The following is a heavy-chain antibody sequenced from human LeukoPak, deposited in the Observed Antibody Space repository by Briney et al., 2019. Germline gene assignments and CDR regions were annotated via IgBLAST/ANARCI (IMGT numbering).Heavy chain of an antibody. CDR3: AKGCSTISCYTSEY. D-gene: IGHD2-2*02. V-gene: IGHV3-23*01. Sequence: PGGSLRLSCAASGFTFNTYAMTWVRPPPGNGLEWVSPISASGSNTYYADSVKGRFTISRDNSKNTLYLQMNSLRAEDTALYYCAKGCSTISCYTSEYWGQGTLVTVSS. CDR2: ISASGSNT. J-gene: IGHJ4*02. CDR1: GFTFNTYA.